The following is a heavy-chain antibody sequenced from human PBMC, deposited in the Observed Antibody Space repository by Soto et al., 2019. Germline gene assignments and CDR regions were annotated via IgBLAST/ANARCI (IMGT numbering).Heavy chain of an antibody. D-gene: IGHD4-4*01. V-gene: IGHV4-30-4*01. CDR2: IYYSGST. CDR1: GGSISSGDYY. Sequence: PSETLSLTCTVSGGSISSGDYYWSWIRQPPGKGLEWIGYIYYSGSTYCNPSLKSRVNISVDTSKNQFSLKLSSVTAADTAVYYCASYDYRYWFDPWGQGTLVTVPQ. J-gene: IGHJ5*02. CDR3: ASYDYRYWFDP.